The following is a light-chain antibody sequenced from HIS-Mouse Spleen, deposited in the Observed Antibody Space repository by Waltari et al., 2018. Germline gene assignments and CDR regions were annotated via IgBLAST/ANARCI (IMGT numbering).Light chain of an antibody. V-gene: IGLV2-23*03. J-gene: IGLJ2*01. CDR1: SSDVGSYNL. Sequence: QSALTQPASVSGSPGQSITISCTGTSSDVGSYNLVSWYQQHPGKAPKLMIYEGSQRASGVSNRFSGSKSGNTASLTISGLQAEDEADYYCCSYAGSSTFEVFGGGTKLTVL. CDR2: EGS. CDR3: CSYAGSSTFEV.